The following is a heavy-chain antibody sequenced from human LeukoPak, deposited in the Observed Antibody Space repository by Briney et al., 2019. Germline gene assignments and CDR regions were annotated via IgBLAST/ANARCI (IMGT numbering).Heavy chain of an antibody. CDR2: ISRNGDVT. D-gene: IGHD1-26*01. CDR3: AKHGAGGVFDY. V-gene: IGHV3-64*01. CDR1: GFIISPYA. Sequence: GGSLRLSCAASGFIISPYAMHWVRQAPGKGLEYVSAISRNGDVTYYANSVKGRFTISRDNSKNTLYLQMNSLRAEDTAIYYCAKHGAGGVFDYWGQGTLVTVSS. J-gene: IGHJ4*02.